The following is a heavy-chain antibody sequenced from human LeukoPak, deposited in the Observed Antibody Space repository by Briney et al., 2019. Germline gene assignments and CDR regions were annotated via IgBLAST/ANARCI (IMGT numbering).Heavy chain of an antibody. CDR2: VYHSGSA. J-gene: IGHJ4*02. CDR3: ARKTTMTTDY. CDR1: AYSISSGYY. V-gene: IGHV4-38-2*02. D-gene: IGHD4-17*01. Sequence: SETLSLTCTVSAYSISSGYYWGWIRQPPGKGLEWIGSVYHSGSAYYNPSLKSRVTISVDTSKNQFSLKLTSVTAADTAVYYCARKTTMTTDYWGQGTLVTVSS.